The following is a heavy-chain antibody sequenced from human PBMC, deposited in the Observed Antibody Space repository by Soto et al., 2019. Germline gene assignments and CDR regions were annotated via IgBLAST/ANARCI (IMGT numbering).Heavy chain of an antibody. D-gene: IGHD2-8*01. Sequence: ASVKVSCKASGYTFTSYGISWVRQTPGQGLEWMGWISAYNGNTNYAQKLQGRVTMTTDTSTSTAYMELRSLRSDDTAVYYCGRDECTNGVCPSVYYYYYYMDVGGKGTTVTVPS. CDR3: GRDECTNGVCPSVYYYYYYMDV. CDR2: ISAYNGNT. J-gene: IGHJ6*03. V-gene: IGHV1-18*01. CDR1: GYTFTSYG.